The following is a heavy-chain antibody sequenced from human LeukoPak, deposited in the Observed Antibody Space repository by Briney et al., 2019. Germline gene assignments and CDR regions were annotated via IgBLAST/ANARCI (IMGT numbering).Heavy chain of an antibody. CDR2: IYYSGST. D-gene: IGHD4-11*01. V-gene: IGHV4-59*08. Sequence: KPSETLSLTCTVSGGSISSYYWSWIRQPPGKGLEWIGYIYYSGSTNYNPSLKSRVTISVDTSKNQFSLRLSSVTAADTAVYYCARRFATVTNWFDPWGQGTLITVSP. CDR1: GGSISSYY. J-gene: IGHJ5*02. CDR3: ARRFATVTNWFDP.